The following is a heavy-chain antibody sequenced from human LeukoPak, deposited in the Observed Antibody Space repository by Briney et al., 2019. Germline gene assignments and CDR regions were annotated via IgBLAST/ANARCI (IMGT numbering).Heavy chain of an antibody. D-gene: IGHD3-10*01. CDR3: VTLRPGSGSFYWFEP. CDR2: FDPEDGEV. V-gene: IGHV1-24*01. J-gene: IGHJ5*02. Sequence: VASVKVSCKVSGYTLTELPMHWVRQAPGKGLEWMGGFDPEDGEVMYAQKFQGRVTMTEDTSTDTAYMELSSLSSEDTAVYYCVTLRPGSGSFYWFEPWGQGTLVTVSS. CDR1: GYTLTELP.